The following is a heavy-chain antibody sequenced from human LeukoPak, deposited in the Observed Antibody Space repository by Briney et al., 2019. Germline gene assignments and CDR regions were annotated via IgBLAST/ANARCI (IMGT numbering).Heavy chain of an antibody. J-gene: IGHJ4*02. V-gene: IGHV3-7*01. Sequence: GGSLRLSCAASGFTFSSYWMSWVRQAPGKGLEWVANIKQDGSEKYYVDSVKGRFTISRDNAKNSLYLQMNSLRDEDTAVYYCARDYYDYVWGSYRYSFDYWGQGTLVTVSS. CDR3: ARDYYDYVWGSYRYSFDY. CDR1: GFTFSSYW. D-gene: IGHD3-16*02. CDR2: IKQDGSEK.